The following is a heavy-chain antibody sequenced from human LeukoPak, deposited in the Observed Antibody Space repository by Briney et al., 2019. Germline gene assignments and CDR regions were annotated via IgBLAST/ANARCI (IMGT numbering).Heavy chain of an antibody. CDR3: ARSRAEKVPVWGSYRHHDAFDL. CDR1: GYSFPNYW. V-gene: IGHV5-51*01. J-gene: IGHJ3*01. CDR2: IYPGDSDT. Sequence: GESLKISCKGSGYSFPNYWIGWVRQMPGKGLEWMGIIYPGDSDTTYKPSFQGHITVSADMSISTAYLQWNSLKASDTAMYYCARSRAEKVPVWGSYRHHDAFDLWGQGTRVTVSS. D-gene: IGHD3-16*02.